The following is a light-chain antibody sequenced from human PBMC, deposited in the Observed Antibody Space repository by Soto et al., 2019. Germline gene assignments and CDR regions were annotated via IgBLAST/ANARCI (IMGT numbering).Light chain of an antibody. CDR2: DAS. V-gene: IGKV1-17*01. CDR3: QQYNSYSIT. CDR1: QGIRND. J-gene: IGKJ5*01. Sequence: IQMTQSPYSLSASIGDRVTITCRASQGIRNDLGWYQQKPGKAPKRLIYDASSLESGVPSRFSGSGSGTEFTLTISILQPDDFATYYCQQYNSYSITFGQGTRLEIK.